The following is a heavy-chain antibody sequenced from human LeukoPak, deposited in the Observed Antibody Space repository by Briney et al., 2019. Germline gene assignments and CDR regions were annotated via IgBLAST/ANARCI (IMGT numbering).Heavy chain of an antibody. CDR1: GYTFTSYG. CDR2: ISAYNGNT. CDR3: ARHGDYAEGFDY. V-gene: IGHV1-18*01. Sequence: GASVKVSCKASGYTFTSYGFSWVRQAPGQGLEWMGWISAYNGNTNYAQKFQGRVTMTTDTATSTVYMELRSLRSDDTAVYYCARHGDYAEGFDYWGQGTLVTVSS. J-gene: IGHJ4*02. D-gene: IGHD4-17*01.